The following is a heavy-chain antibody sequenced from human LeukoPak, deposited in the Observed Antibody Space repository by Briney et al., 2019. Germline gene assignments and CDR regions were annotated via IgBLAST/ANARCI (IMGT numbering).Heavy chain of an antibody. CDR1: GFTVSSNY. CDR2: IYRGGTT. D-gene: IGHD6-19*01. J-gene: IGHJ4*02. Sequence: PGGSLRLSCAASGFTVSSNYMTWVRQAPGKGLEWVSLIYRGGTTYYADSVKGRFTISRDNSKNTLYLQMNSLRAEDTAVYYCAKGGGWSPAVLFDYWGQGTLVTVSS. CDR3: AKGGGWSPAVLFDY. V-gene: IGHV3-53*01.